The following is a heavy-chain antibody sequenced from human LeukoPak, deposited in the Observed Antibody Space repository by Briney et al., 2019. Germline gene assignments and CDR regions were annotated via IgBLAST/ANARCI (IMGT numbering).Heavy chain of an antibody. D-gene: IGHD2-15*01. CDR2: IYHSGST. CDR1: GYSLSSGYY. V-gene: IGHV4-38-2*01. Sequence: SQTLSLTCAVSGYSLSSGYYWGWIRQPPGKGLEWIGSIYHSGSTYYTPFLKSRVTISVDTSKNQFSLKLSSVTAADTAVYYCASPNCSGGSCYSEAFDIWGQGTMVTVSS. CDR3: ASPNCSGGSCYSEAFDI. J-gene: IGHJ3*02.